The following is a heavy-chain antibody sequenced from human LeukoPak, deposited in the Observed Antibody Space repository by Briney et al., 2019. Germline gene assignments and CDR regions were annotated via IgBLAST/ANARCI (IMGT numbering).Heavy chain of an antibody. D-gene: IGHD2-2*02. Sequence: ASVKVSCKVSGYTLTELSMHWVRQAPGKGLEWMGGFDPEDGETIYAQKFQGRVTMTEDTSTDTAYMELSSLRSEDTAVYYCATNVHSRYCSSTSCSTPPDYWGQGTLVTVSS. J-gene: IGHJ4*02. CDR2: FDPEDGET. CDR1: GYTLTELS. V-gene: IGHV1-24*01. CDR3: ATNVHSRYCSSTSCSTPPDY.